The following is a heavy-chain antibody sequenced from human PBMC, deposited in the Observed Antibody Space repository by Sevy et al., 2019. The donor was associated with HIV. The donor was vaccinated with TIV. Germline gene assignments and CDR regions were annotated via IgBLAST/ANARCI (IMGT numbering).Heavy chain of an antibody. CDR1: GFTFSNYW. J-gene: IGHJ3*01. V-gene: IGHV3-74*01. D-gene: IGHD2-2*01. Sequence: GGSLRLFCAASGFTFSNYWMHWVRQAPGKGLVWVSRIKTDGSNRDSADSVKGRFFISRDNAKNLLYLQMNSLRAEDTAVYYCAREGDTVLVPTAVDAFDFWGQGTMVTVSS. CDR2: IKTDGSNR. CDR3: AREGDTVLVPTAVDAFDF.